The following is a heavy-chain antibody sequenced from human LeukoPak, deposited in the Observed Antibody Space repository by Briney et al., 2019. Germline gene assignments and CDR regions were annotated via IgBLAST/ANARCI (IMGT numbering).Heavy chain of an antibody. CDR2: IYYSGST. CDR3: ARHESMGMDV. Sequence: SETLSLTCTVSGGSISSYYWSRILQPPGKGLEWIGYIYYSGSTNYNPSLKSRVTISVDTSKNQFSLKLSSVTAADTAVYYCARHESMGMDVWGQGTTVTVSS. J-gene: IGHJ6*02. CDR1: GGSISSYY. V-gene: IGHV4-59*08.